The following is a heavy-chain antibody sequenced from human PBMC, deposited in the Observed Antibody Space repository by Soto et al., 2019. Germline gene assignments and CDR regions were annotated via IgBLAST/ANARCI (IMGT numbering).Heavy chain of an antibody. Sequence: QVQLVQSGAEVKKPGSSVKVSCKASGGTFSSYTISWVRQAPGQGLEWMGRIIPILGIANYAQKFQGRVTITADKSTSTGYMELSSLRSEDTAVYYCAVYGDYVYFQHWGQGTLVTVSS. J-gene: IGHJ1*01. V-gene: IGHV1-69*02. CDR3: AVYGDYVYFQH. CDR2: IIPILGIA. CDR1: GGTFSSYT. D-gene: IGHD4-17*01.